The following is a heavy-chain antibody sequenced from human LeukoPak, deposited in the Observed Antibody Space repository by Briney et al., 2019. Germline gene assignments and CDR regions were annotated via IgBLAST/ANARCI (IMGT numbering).Heavy chain of an antibody. Sequence: SETLSLTCAVSGYSISSGYYWGWIQQPPGKGLEWIGSIYHSGSTYYNPSLKSRVTISVDTSKNQFSLKLSSVTAADTAVYYCARDGSGSYYWGAFDIWGQGTMVTVSS. J-gene: IGHJ3*02. CDR2: IYHSGST. CDR1: GYSISSGYY. V-gene: IGHV4-38-2*02. CDR3: ARDGSGSYYWGAFDI. D-gene: IGHD1-26*01.